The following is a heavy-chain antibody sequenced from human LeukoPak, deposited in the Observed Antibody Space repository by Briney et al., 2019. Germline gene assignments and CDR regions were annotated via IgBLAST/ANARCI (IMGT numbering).Heavy chain of an antibody. CDR2: IWYDGSNK. CDR3: ANEGEVGATIKSSAHYY. Sequence: PGRSLRLSCAASGFTFSSYGMHWVRQAPGKGLEWVAVIWYDGSNKYYADSVKGRFTISRDNSKNTLYLQMNSLRAEDTAVYYCANEGEVGATIKSSAHYYWGQGTLVTVSS. V-gene: IGHV3-33*06. CDR1: GFTFSSYG. D-gene: IGHD1-26*01. J-gene: IGHJ4*02.